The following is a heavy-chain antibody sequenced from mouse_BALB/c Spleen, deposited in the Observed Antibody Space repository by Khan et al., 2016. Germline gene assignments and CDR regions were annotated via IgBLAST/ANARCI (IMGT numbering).Heavy chain of an antibody. CDR1: GFAFSRYW. V-gene: IGHV4-1*02. J-gene: IGHJ4*01. Sequence: EVQLLESGGGLVQPGGSLKLSCAASGFAFSRYWMSWVRQAPGKGLEWIGEINPDSTKTNCTPSLKDKFIITRDNAKNKLYMQMSKVKSEDTALYYCASLLCYSFYYSFDYWGQGTSVTVSS. CDR3: ASLLCYSFYYSFDY. CDR2: INPDSTKT. D-gene: IGHD2-12*01.